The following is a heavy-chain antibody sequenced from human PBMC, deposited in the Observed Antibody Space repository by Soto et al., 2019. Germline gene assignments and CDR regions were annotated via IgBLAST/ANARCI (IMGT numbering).Heavy chain of an antibody. CDR1: GFTFSDYY. D-gene: IGHD6-19*01. J-gene: IGHJ5*02. Sequence: GGSLRLSCAASGFTFSDYYMSWIRQAPGKGLEWVSYISSSGSTIYYADSVKGRFTISRDNAKNSLYLQMNSLRAEDTAVYYCAREVAVAVHWVVDPWGQGTLVTSPQ. V-gene: IGHV3-11*01. CDR2: ISSSGSTI. CDR3: AREVAVAVHWVVDP.